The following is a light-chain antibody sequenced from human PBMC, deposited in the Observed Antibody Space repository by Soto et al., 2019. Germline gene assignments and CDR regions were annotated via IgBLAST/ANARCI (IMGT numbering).Light chain of an antibody. CDR3: CSYAGSSTFYV. Sequence: QSALTQPASVSGSPGQSITISCTGTDSDVGSYNLVSWYQQHPGKAPKLVIDKGSERPSGDSNRFSGSKSGNTASLTISGLQAEDEADSYCCSYAGSSTFYVFGTGTKVTVL. CDR1: DSDVGSYNL. CDR2: KGS. V-gene: IGLV2-23*01. J-gene: IGLJ1*01.